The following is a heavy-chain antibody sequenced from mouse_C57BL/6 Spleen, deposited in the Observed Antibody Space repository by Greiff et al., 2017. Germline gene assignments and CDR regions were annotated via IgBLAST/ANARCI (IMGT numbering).Heavy chain of an antibody. J-gene: IGHJ4*01. Sequence: QVQLQQSGAELARPGASVKLSCKASGYTFTSYGISWVKQRTGQGLEWIGEIYPRSGNTYYNEKFKGKATLTADKSSSTAYMELRSLTSEDSAVYFCARYYGSSRYYAMDYWGQGTSVTVSS. V-gene: IGHV1-81*01. CDR1: GYTFTSYG. CDR3: ARYYGSSRYYAMDY. CDR2: IYPRSGNT. D-gene: IGHD1-1*01.